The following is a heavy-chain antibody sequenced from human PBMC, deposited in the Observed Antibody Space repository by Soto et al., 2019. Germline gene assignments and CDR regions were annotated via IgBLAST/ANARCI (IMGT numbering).Heavy chain of an antibody. Sequence: VGSLRLSCAASGFTFSSYAMSWVRQARWKGLEWVSAISGSGGSTYYADSVKGRFNISRDNSKNTLYLQMNSLRAEDTAVYYCAKKWSIVATTYYFDYWGQGTLVTVSS. CDR1: GFTFSSYA. CDR3: AKKWSIVATTYYFDY. CDR2: ISGSGGST. D-gene: IGHD5-12*01. V-gene: IGHV3-23*01. J-gene: IGHJ4*02.